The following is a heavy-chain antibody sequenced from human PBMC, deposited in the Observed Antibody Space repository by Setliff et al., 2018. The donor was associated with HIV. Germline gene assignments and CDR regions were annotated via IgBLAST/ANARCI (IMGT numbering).Heavy chain of an antibody. Sequence: GASVKVSCKASGYTFTGYYMHWVRQAPGQGLEWMGWINPNSGGTNYAQKFQGRVTMTRDTSISTAYMELSRLRSDDTAVYHCAGDPFPATNYFDSSGYPFAEYFHHWGQGTLVTVSS. D-gene: IGHD3-22*01. CDR3: AGDPFPATNYFDSSGYPFAEYFHH. CDR1: GYTFTGYY. V-gene: IGHV1-2*02. CDR2: INPNSGGT. J-gene: IGHJ1*01.